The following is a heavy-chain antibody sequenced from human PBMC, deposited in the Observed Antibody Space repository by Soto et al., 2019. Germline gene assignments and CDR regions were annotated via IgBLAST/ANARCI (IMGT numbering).Heavy chain of an antibody. D-gene: IGHD6-13*01. J-gene: IGHJ4*02. CDR3: ARDLAAGDC. CDR1: GYTFTHYY. V-gene: IGHV1-46*01. CDR2: INPASGST. Sequence: QVQLVQSGAEVKKPGASVKLSCRTSGYTFTHYYIHWVRQAPGQGLEWLAIINPASGSTNYAQDFQGRVTLTMDTSTTTVYMELSGLRAEDTAIFYCARDLAAGDCWGQGTLVTVSS.